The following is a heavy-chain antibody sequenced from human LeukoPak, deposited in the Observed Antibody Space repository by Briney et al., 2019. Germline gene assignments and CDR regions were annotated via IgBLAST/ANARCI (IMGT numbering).Heavy chain of an antibody. V-gene: IGHV4-4*07. CDR3: ARDYYDSSGYYRAGFDY. D-gene: IGHD3-22*01. CDR2: IYTSGST. CDR1: GGSISTYY. J-gene: IGHJ4*02. Sequence: PSETLSLTCSVSGGSISTYYWSWIRQPAGKGLEWIGRIYTSGSTNYNPSLKSRVTISVDTSKNQFSLKLSYVTAADTAVYYCARDYYDSSGYYRAGFDYWGQGTLVTVSS.